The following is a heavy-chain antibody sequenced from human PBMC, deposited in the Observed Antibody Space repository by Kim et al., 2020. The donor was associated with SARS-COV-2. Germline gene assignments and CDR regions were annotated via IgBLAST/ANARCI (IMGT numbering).Heavy chain of an antibody. J-gene: IGHJ6*03. V-gene: IGHV4-39*01. D-gene: IGHD3-10*01. Sequence: STYHNPALKSRITISVDTSQNQFSLKLSSVTAADTAVYYCARLMGYYMDVWGKGTTVTVSS. CDR3: ARLMGYYMDV. CDR2: ST.